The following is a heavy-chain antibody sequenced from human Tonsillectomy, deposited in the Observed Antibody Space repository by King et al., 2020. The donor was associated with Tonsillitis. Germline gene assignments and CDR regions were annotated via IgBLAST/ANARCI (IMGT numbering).Heavy chain of an antibody. J-gene: IGHJ4*02. Sequence: TLQESGPALVKPTQTLTLTCTFSGCSLSTSGMCVSWIRQPPGKALEWLALIDWDDYKYYSTSLKTRLTISKDTSKKQVVLTMTNMAPLDTATYYCARSYRQMAVFWGQGTLVTVSS. CDR2: IDWDDYK. CDR3: ARSYRQMAVF. D-gene: IGHD5-24*01. V-gene: IGHV2-70*01. CDR1: GCSLSTSGMC.